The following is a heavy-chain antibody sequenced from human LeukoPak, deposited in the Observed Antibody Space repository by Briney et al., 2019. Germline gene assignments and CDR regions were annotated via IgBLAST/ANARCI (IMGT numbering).Heavy chain of an antibody. CDR2: ISSSSSYI. CDR1: GFTFSSYS. Sequence: PGGSLRLSCAASGFTFSSYSVNWVRQAPGKGLEWVSSISSSSSYIYYADSVKGRFTISRDNAKNSLYLQMNSLRAEDTAVYYCARATALTDAFDIWGQGTMVTVSS. J-gene: IGHJ3*02. V-gene: IGHV3-21*01. CDR3: ARATALTDAFDI.